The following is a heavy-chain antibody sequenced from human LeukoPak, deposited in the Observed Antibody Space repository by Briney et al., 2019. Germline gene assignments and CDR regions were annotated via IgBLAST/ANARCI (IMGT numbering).Heavy chain of an antibody. CDR2: IHYSGST. CDR3: ARLFSPEGYYYHYMDV. V-gene: IGHV4-39*01. Sequence: KPSETLSLTCTVSGGSISSSSYYWDWIRQPPGKGLEWIGSIHYSGSTYYNPSLKSRVTISVDTSKNQFSLKLSSVTAADTAVYYCARLFSPEGYYYHYMDVWGKGTTVTVSS. J-gene: IGHJ6*03. CDR1: GGSISSSSYY. D-gene: IGHD3-3*01.